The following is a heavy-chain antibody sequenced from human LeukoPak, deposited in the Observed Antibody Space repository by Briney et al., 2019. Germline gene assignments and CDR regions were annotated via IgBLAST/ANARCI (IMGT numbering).Heavy chain of an antibody. CDR3: ASHSSSWYFGNWFDP. CDR1: GGTVSSYA. J-gene: IGHJ5*02. CDR2: IIPIFGTA. D-gene: IGHD6-13*01. Sequence: RASVKVSCKASGGTVSSYAISWVRHAPGQGLEWMGGIIPIFGTANYAQKFQGRVTITADESTSTAYMELSSLRSEDTAVYYCASHSSSWYFGNWFDPWGQGTLVTVSS. V-gene: IGHV1-69*13.